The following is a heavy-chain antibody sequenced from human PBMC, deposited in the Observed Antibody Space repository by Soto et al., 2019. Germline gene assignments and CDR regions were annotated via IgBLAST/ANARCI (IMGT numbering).Heavy chain of an antibody. CDR2: IYPGDSDT. V-gene: IGHV5-51*01. Sequence: PGESLKISCKCSGYSFTSYWIGWVRQMPGKGLEWMGIIYPGDSDTRYSPSFQGQVTISADKSISTAYLQWSSLKASDTAMYYCARQYCSGGSCYNDAFDIWGQGTMVTGSS. J-gene: IGHJ3*02. CDR1: GYSFTSYW. D-gene: IGHD2-15*01. CDR3: ARQYCSGGSCYNDAFDI.